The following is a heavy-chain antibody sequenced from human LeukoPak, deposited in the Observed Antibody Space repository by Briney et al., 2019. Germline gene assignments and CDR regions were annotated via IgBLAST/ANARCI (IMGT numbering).Heavy chain of an antibody. CDR3: AKCGNSGCHLIDY. CDR1: GXTFNTNA. CDR2: ISGRTGGT. D-gene: IGHD5-12*01. V-gene: IGHV3-23*01. Sequence: GGSLRLSCAASGXTFNTNAMSWVRQAPGKGLEWVSAISGRTGGTYYADSVKGRFTISRDNSKSTLYLQMDSLRAEDTAVYYCAKCGNSGCHLIDYWGQGTLVTVSS. J-gene: IGHJ4*02.